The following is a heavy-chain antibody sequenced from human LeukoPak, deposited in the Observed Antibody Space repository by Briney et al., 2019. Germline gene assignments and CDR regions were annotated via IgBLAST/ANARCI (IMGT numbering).Heavy chain of an antibody. CDR1: GYTFTSYG. Sequence: VSVKVSCKASGYTFTSYGISWVRQAPGQGLEWMGWISAYNGNTNYAQKLQGRVTMTTDTSTSTAYMELRSLRSDDTAVYYCARDYCSSTSCHFDYWGQGTLVTVSS. CDR2: ISAYNGNT. D-gene: IGHD2-2*01. CDR3: ARDYCSSTSCHFDY. J-gene: IGHJ4*02. V-gene: IGHV1-18*01.